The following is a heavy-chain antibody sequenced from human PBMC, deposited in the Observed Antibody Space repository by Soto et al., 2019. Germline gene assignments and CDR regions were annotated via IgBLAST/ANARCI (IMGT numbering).Heavy chain of an antibody. D-gene: IGHD6-13*01. CDR2: INNDGSST. CDR1: GFTFSSHW. J-gene: IGHJ4*02. CDR3: ASELATGY. V-gene: IGHV3-74*01. Sequence: GGSLRLSCAASGFTFSSHWMHWVRQAPGKGLVWVSRINNDGSSTIYADSVKGRFTVSRDNAKNTLYLQMDSLRAEDTAVYYCASELATGYWGQGTLVTVSS.